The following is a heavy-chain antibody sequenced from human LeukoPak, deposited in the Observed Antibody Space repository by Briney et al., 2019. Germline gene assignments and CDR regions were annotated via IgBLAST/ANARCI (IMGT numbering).Heavy chain of an antibody. V-gene: IGHV3-7*01. CDR1: GFTFSSYW. CDR3: ARESSLQLILFDY. CDR2: IKQDGSEK. J-gene: IGHJ4*02. Sequence: GGSLRLSCAASGFTFSSYWMSWVRQAPGKGLEWVANIKQDGSEKYYVDSVKGRFTISRDNAKNSLYLQMNSLRAEDTAAYYCARESSLQLILFDYWGQGTLVTVSS. D-gene: IGHD6-6*01.